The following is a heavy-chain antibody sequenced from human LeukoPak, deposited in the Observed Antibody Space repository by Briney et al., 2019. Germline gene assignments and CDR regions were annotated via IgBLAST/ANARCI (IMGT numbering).Heavy chain of an antibody. D-gene: IGHD3-10*01. CDR1: GDSISSYY. CDR3: ARQSLGPSRSGTSNIWFDP. Sequence: SETLSLTCTVSGDSISSYYWSWIRQPPGEGLEWIGFIYYSGNTNYNPSLKSRVTISVDTPKNQFSLRLTSVTAADTAVYYCARQSLGPSRSGTSNIWFDPWGQGTLVTVSS. V-gene: IGHV4-59*08. CDR2: IYYSGNT. J-gene: IGHJ5*02.